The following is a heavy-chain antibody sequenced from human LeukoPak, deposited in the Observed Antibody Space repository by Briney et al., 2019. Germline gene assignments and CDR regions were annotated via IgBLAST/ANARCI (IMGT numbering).Heavy chain of an antibody. Sequence: SSETLSLTCTVSGGSISSGGYYWSWIRQHPGKGLEWIGYIYYSGSTYYNPSPKSRVTISVDTSKNQFSLKLSSVTAADTAVYYCARDPNGDYAFDYWGQGTLVTVSS. J-gene: IGHJ4*02. D-gene: IGHD4-17*01. CDR1: GGSISSGGYY. CDR2: IYYSGST. V-gene: IGHV4-31*03. CDR3: ARDPNGDYAFDY.